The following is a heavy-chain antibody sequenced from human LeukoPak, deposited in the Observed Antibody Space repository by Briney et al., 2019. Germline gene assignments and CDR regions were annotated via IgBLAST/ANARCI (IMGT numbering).Heavy chain of an antibody. CDR1: GFTVSSNY. Sequence: GGSLRLSCAASGFTVSSNYMSWVRQAPGKGLEWVSVIYSGGSTYYAGSVKGRFTISRDNSKNTLYLQMNSLRAEDTAVYYCARDTRPLVGARYYFDYWGQGTLVTVSS. D-gene: IGHD1-26*01. J-gene: IGHJ4*02. CDR2: IYSGGST. V-gene: IGHV3-66*02. CDR3: ARDTRPLVGARYYFDY.